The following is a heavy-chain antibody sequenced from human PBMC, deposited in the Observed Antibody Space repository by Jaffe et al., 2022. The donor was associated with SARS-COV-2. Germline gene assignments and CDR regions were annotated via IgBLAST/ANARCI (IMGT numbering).Heavy chain of an antibody. D-gene: IGHD6-13*01. V-gene: IGHV3-9*01. J-gene: IGHJ4*02. Sequence: EVQLVESGGGLVQPGRSLRLSCAASGFTFDDYAMHWVRQAPGKGLEWVSGISWNSGSIGYADSVKGRFTISRDNAKNSLYLQMNSLRAEDTALYYCAKARLAAAASYYFDYWGQGTLVTVSS. CDR1: GFTFDDYA. CDR2: ISWNSGSI. CDR3: AKARLAAAASYYFDY.